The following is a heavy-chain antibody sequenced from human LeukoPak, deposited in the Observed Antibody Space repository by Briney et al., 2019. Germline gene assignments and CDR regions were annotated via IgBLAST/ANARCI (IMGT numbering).Heavy chain of an antibody. J-gene: IGHJ6*03. CDR1: GGSISSYY. V-gene: IGHV4-59*01. Sequence: SETLSLTCTVSGGSISSYYWSWIRQPPGKGLEWIGYIYYSGSTNYNPSLQSRVTISLDTSKDQFSLKLTSVTAADTAVYYCARRRYDFWSGALYYYYYMDVWGKGTTVTVSS. CDR2: IYYSGST. CDR3: ARRRYDFWSGALYYYYYMDV. D-gene: IGHD3-3*01.